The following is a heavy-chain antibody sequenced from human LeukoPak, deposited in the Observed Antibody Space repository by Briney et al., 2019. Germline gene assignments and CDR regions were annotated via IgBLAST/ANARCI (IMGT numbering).Heavy chain of an antibody. J-gene: IGHJ4*02. V-gene: IGHV4-34*01. CDR2: INHSGST. CDR1: GGSFSDNY. D-gene: IGHD5-24*01. CDR3: ARDLDGYNDY. Sequence: SETLSLTCAVYGGSFSDNYWSWIRQPPGKGLEWIGEINHSGSTNYNPSLKSRVTISVDTSKNQFSLKLSSVTAADTAVYYCARDLDGYNDYWGQGTLVTVSS.